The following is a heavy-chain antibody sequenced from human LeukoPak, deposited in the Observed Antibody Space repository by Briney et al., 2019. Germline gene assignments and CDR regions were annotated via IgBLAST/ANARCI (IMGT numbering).Heavy chain of an antibody. CDR1: GGSISSYY. V-gene: IGHV4-4*07. CDR2: IYTSGST. D-gene: IGHD2-2*01. CDR3: ARDGGVVVPNAPAAFDX. J-gene: IGHJ3*01. Sequence: PSETLSLTCTVSGGSISSYYWNWIRQPPGKGMEWIGLIYTSGSTNYNPSLKSRVTMSVDTSKNQFSLKLSSVTAADTAIYFCARDGGVVVPNAPAAFDXXXQGXXXTVXS.